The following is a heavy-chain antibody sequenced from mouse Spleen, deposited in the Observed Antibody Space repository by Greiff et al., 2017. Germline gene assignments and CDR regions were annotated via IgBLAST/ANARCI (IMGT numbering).Heavy chain of an antibody. D-gene: IGHD2-10*01. CDR3: TRRAYYGNFAWFAY. Sequence: VQLQQSGAELVRPGASVTLSCKASGYTFTDYEMHWVKQTPVHGLEWIGAIDPETGGTAYNQKFKGKAILTADKSSSTAYMELRSLTSEDSAVYYCTRRAYYGNFAWFAYWGQGTLVTVSA. CDR2: IDPETGGT. V-gene: IGHV1-15*01. J-gene: IGHJ3*01. CDR1: GYTFTDYE.